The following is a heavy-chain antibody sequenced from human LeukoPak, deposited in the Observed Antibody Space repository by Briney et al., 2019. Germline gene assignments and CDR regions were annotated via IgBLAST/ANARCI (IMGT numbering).Heavy chain of an antibody. CDR3: ARGDTSPPKFDS. J-gene: IGHJ4*02. CDR2: ISSRSTTM. V-gene: IGHV3-48*04. Sequence: GGSLRLSCAASEFTFSSYSMNWVRQAPGKGLEWVSYISSRSTTMYYADSVKGRFTISRDNAKNSLYLQMNSLRAEDTAVYYCARGDTSPPKFDSWGQGTLVTVSS. CDR1: EFTFSSYS. D-gene: IGHD2-2*02.